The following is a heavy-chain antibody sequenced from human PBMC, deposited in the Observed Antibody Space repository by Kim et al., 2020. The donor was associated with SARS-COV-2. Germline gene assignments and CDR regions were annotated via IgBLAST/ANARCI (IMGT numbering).Heavy chain of an antibody. CDR1: GFTFSSYG. Sequence: GGSLRLSCATSGFTFSSYGMHWVRQAPGKGLEWVAVISYDGSNKYYADSVKGRFTISRDNSKNTMYLQMNSLRAEDTAVYYCAKGWGGFCSGGSCPGYWGQGTLFTVSS. CDR2: ISYDGSNK. D-gene: IGHD2-15*01. V-gene: IGHV3-30*18. CDR3: AKGWGGFCSGGSCPGY. J-gene: IGHJ4*02.